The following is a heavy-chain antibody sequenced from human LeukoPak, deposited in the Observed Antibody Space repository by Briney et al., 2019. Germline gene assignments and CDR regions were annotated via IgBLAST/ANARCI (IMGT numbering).Heavy chain of an antibody. CDR3: AARRGYSPLAY. D-gene: IGHD5-18*01. CDR1: GGSFSGYY. J-gene: IGHJ4*02. V-gene: IGHV4-34*01. CDR2: INHSGST. Sequence: SETLSLTCAVYGGSFSGYYWSWIRQPPGKGLEWIGEINHSGSTNYNPSLKSRVTISVDTSKNQFSLKLSSATAADTAVYYCAARRGYSPLAYWGQGTLVTVSS.